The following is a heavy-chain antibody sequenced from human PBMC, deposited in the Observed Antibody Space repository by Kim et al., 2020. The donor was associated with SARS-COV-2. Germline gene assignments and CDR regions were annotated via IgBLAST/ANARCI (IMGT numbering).Heavy chain of an antibody. V-gene: IGHV3-49*04. J-gene: IGHJ4*02. CDR3: TRDVALLWFGELCPYYFDY. CDR1: GFTFGEYA. D-gene: IGHD3-10*01. CDR2: IRSKAYGGTT. Sequence: GGSLRLSCTASGFTFGEYAMSWVRQAPGKGLEWVGFIRSKAYGGTTEYAASVKGRLTISRDDSKSIAYLQMNSLKTEDTAVYYCTRDVALLWFGELCPYYFDYWGQGTLVTVSS.